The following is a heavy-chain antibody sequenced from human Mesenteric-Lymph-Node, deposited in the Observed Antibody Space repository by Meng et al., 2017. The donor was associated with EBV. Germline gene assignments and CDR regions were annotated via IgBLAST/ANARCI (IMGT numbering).Heavy chain of an antibody. D-gene: IGHD3-10*01. J-gene: IGHJ4*02. CDR1: GGSISSGGYY. CDR3: ARGAYEGSGSKFAD. V-gene: IGHV4-30-4*01. CDR2: MYSSGST. Sequence: QGHVKGSGPGLVKPSQTLSLTCAVSGGSISSGGYYWTWIRQPPGKGLEWIGYMYSSGSTYYNPSLESRFAMSLDTYKNQFSLRLTSVTAADTALYYCARGAYEGSGSKFADWGQGTLVTVSS.